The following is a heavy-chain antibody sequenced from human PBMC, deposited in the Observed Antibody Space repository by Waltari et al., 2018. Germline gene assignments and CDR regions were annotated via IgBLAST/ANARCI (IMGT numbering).Heavy chain of an antibody. J-gene: IGHJ6*02. CDR2: IYYSGST. CDR3: ARGGYGSAPYYGMDV. V-gene: IGHV4-59*11. Sequence: SSHYWSWIRQPPGKGLEWIGYIYYSGSTNYNPSLKSRVTISVDTSKNQFSLKLSSVTAADTAVYYCARGGYGSAPYYGMDVWGQGTTVTVSS. CDR1: SSHY. D-gene: IGHD3-10*01.